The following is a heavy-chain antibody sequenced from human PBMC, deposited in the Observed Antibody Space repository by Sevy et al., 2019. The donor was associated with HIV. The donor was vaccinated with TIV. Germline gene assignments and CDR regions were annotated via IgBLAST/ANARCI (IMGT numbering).Heavy chain of an antibody. Sequence: ASVKVSCKASGGTFSSYAISWVRQAPGQGLEWMGGIIPIFGTANYAQKFQGRDTITADESTSTAYMELSSLRSEDTAVYYCARGGVGATSAFDIWGQGTMVTVSS. CDR3: ARGGVGATSAFDI. CDR1: GGTFSSYA. J-gene: IGHJ3*02. CDR2: IIPIFGTA. V-gene: IGHV1-69*13. D-gene: IGHD1-26*01.